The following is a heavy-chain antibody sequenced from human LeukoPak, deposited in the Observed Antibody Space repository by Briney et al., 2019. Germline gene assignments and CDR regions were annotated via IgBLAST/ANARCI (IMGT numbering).Heavy chain of an antibody. D-gene: IGHD6-19*01. CDR1: GGSISSSSYY. V-gene: IGHV4-39*01. CDR2: IYYSGST. J-gene: IGHJ4*02. CDR3: AGGRYSSGPIDY. Sequence: SETLSLTCTVSGGSISSSSYYWGWIRQPPGKGLEWIGSIYYSGSTYYNPSLKSRVTISVDTSKNQFSLKLSSVTAADTAVYYCAGGRYSSGPIDYWGQGTLVTVSS.